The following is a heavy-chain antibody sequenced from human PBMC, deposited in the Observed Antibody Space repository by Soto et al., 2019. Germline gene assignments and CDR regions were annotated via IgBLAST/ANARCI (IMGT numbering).Heavy chain of an antibody. CDR2: ISSSGSTI. D-gene: IGHD2-2*01. J-gene: IGHJ4*02. V-gene: IGHV3-11*01. Sequence: GSLRLSCAASGFTFSDYYMSWIRQAPGKGLEWVSYISSSGSTIYYADSVKGRFTISRDNAKNSLYLQMNSLRAEDTAVYYCARWVVVPAANDYWGQGTLVTVSS. CDR3: ARWVVVPAANDY. CDR1: GFTFSDYY.